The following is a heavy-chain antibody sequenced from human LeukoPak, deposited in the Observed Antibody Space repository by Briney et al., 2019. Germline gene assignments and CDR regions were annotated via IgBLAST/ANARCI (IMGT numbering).Heavy chain of an antibody. V-gene: IGHV3-30*01. D-gene: IGHD3-16*02. J-gene: IGHJ6*03. Sequence: GSSLRLSCAASGFTFSRHVMHWVRQAPGKGLEWVALISYDGNNKFYADSVKGRFTISRDNSRNTLYLQMNSLRGEDAAVYSCARGGIPTGPYYYFYYWDVGGKGPAVAASS. CDR3: ARGGIPTGPYYYFYYWDV. CDR2: ISYDGNNK. CDR1: GFTFSRHV.